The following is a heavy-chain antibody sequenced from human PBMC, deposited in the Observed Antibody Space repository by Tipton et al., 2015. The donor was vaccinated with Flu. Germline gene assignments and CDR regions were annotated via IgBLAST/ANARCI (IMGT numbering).Heavy chain of an antibody. D-gene: IGHD5-12*01. J-gene: IGHJ4*02. CDR3: RGLSGYDCNDY. CDR2: IFHSETT. V-gene: IGHV4-4*02. Sequence: TLSLTCAVSGGSISSSLWWSWVRQPPGKGLEWIGEIFHSETTIYNPSLTSRVTISVDKSKNQFSLKLNSVTAADTAVYYCRGLSGYDCNDYWGQGTLVTVSS. CDR1: GGSISSSLW.